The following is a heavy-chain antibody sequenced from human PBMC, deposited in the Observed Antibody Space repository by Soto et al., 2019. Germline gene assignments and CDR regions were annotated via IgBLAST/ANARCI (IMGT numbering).Heavy chain of an antibody. CDR1: GYGFTDYV. Sequence: QVQLVQSGTEVKKPGASVKVSCKASGYGFTDYVIHWVRQAPGQRLEWMGWIGAGDGKTYYSQNFQGRVSITRDTSASTAYMELSSLISEDTAVYYCVRDYASDSGVHLDFWGQGALVTVSS. D-gene: IGHD3-22*01. CDR2: IGAGDGKT. V-gene: IGHV1-3*01. CDR3: VRDYASDSGVHLDF. J-gene: IGHJ4*02.